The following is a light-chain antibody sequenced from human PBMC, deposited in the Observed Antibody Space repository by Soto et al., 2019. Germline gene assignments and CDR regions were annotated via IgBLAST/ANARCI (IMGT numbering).Light chain of an antibody. CDR1: QTVRNNY. Sequence: VVMTQSPAILSLSPGERATLYSSSSQTVRNNYLAWYQQKPGQAHRLLIYDESSRATGIPDRFSGGGSGTDFTLTISRLEPEDFAVYYCQQFSSYPLTFGGGNKV. V-gene: IGKV3-20*01. J-gene: IGKJ4*01. CDR3: QQFSSYPLT. CDR2: DES.